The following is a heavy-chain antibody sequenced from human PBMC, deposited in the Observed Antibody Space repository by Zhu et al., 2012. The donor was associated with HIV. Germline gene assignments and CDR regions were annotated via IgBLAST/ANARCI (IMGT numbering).Heavy chain of an antibody. V-gene: IGHV4-30-4*08. D-gene: IGHD6-19*01. J-gene: IGHJ4*02. CDR2: LLQWEH. CDR1: GGSISSGDYY. Sequence: QVQLQESGPGLVKPSQTLSLTCTVSGGSISSGDYYWSWIRQPQGRPGVDWVHLLQWEHLLQPVPQESSYHISRHVQDQFSLKLSSVTAADTAVYYCARSIAVATAFDYWGQGTLVTVS. CDR3: ARSIAVATAFDY.